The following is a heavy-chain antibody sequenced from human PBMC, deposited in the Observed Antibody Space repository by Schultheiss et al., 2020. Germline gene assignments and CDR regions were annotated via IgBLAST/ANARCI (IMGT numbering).Heavy chain of an antibody. CDR2: IYTSGST. J-gene: IGHJ4*02. V-gene: IGHV4-61*02. CDR1: GGSISSGSYY. Sequence: SETLSLTCTVSGGSISSGSYYWSWIRQPAGKGLEWIGRIYTSGSTNYNPSLKSRVTISVDTSKNQFSLKLSSVTAADTAVYYCARGLGFREWVDWGQGTLVTVSS. CDR3: ARGLGFREWVD. D-gene: IGHD3-10*01.